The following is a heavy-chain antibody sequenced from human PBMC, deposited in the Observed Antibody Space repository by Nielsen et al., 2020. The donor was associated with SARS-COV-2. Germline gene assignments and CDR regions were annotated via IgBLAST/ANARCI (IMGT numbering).Heavy chain of an antibody. CDR2: ISGSGGST. D-gene: IGHD3-22*01. V-gene: IGHV3-23*01. J-gene: IGHJ5*02. Sequence: GESLKISCAASGFTFSSYAMSWVRQAPGKGLEWVSAISGSGGSTYYADSVKGRFTISRDNSKNTLYLQMNSLRAEDTAVYYCAKDTQYYYDSSGNNWFDPWGQGTLVTVSS. CDR3: AKDTQYYYDSSGNNWFDP. CDR1: GFTFSSYA.